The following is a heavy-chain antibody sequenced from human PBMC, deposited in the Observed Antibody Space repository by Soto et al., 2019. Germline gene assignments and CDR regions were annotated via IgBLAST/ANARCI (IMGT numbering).Heavy chain of an antibody. CDR3: ARDGIAAAGTPNLHLFDY. CDR2: ISAYNGNT. CDR1: GYIFTSYG. Sequence: ASVKVSCKASGYIFTSYGISWVRQAPGQGLEWMGWISAYNGNTNYAQKLQGRVTMTTDTSTSTAYMELRSLRSDDTAVYYCARDGIAAAGTPNLHLFDYWGQGTLVTVSS. J-gene: IGHJ4*02. D-gene: IGHD6-13*01. V-gene: IGHV1-18*01.